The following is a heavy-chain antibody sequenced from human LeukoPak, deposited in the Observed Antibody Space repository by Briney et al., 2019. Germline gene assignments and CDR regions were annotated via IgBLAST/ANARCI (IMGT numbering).Heavy chain of an antibody. D-gene: IGHD3-22*01. Sequence: SVKVSCKASGGTFSSYAISWVRQAPGQGLEWVGRIIPIFGTANYAQKFQGRVTITTDESTSTAYMELSSLRSEDTAVYYCARSPTYYYDSSGYYPYYCYYMDVWGKGTTVTVSS. CDR3: ARSPTYYYDSSGYYPYYCYYMDV. J-gene: IGHJ6*03. V-gene: IGHV1-69*05. CDR1: GGTFSSYA. CDR2: IIPIFGTA.